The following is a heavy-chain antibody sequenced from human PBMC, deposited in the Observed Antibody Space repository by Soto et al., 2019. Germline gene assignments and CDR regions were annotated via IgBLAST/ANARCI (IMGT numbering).Heavy chain of an antibody. CDR3: ARGVVITQVDY. CDR2: ISYSGST. V-gene: IGHV4-31*03. J-gene: IGHJ4*02. CDR1: GGSIRSGSFY. Sequence: TLSLTGTVSGGSIRSGSFYWNWIRQHPGKGLEWIGCISYSGSTYYNPSLKSRATISVDTSKNQFSLNLSSVTAADTAVYFCARGVVITQVDYWGQGTQVTVSS. D-gene: IGHD3-3*01.